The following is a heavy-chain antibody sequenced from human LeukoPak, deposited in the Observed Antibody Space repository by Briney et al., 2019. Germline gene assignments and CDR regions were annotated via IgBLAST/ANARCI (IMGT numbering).Heavy chain of an antibody. J-gene: IGHJ4*02. V-gene: IGHV1-18*01. D-gene: IGHD3-10*01. CDR3: ARDGHVLLWFGESLYYFDY. Sequence: ASVKVSCKASGYTFTSYGISWVRQAPGQGLEWMGWISAYNGNTNYAQKLQGRVTMTTDTSTSTAYMELRSLRSDDTAVYYCARDGHVLLWFGESLYYFDYWGQGTLVTVSS. CDR2: ISAYNGNT. CDR1: GYTFTSYG.